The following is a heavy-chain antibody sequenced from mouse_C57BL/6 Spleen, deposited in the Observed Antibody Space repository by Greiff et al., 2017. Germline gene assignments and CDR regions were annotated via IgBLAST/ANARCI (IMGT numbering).Heavy chain of an antibody. J-gene: IGHJ2*01. D-gene: IGHD2-5*01. Sequence: QVQLQQSGPGLVQPSQSLSITCTVSGFSLTSYGVHWVRQSPGKGLEWLGVIWRGGSTDYNAAFMSRLSITKDNSKSQVFFKMNSLQADDTAIYYCAKEGNYSNPYYFDYWGQGTTLTVSS. CDR3: AKEGNYSNPYYFDY. V-gene: IGHV2-5*01. CDR1: GFSLTSYG. CDR2: IWRGGST.